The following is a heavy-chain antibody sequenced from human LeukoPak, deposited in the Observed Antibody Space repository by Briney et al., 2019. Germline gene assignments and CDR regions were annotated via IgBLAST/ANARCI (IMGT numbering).Heavy chain of an antibody. V-gene: IGHV4-59*01. J-gene: IGHJ5*02. CDR3: ARNGLGIAVATFDT. D-gene: IGHD6-19*01. Sequence: TSETLSLTCTVSGGTISSYYWSWIRQPPGKGLEWIGYIYYSGSTNYNPSLRSRVTISVDTSKNQFFLKLTSVTAADTALYYCARNGLGIAVATFDTWGQGILVTVSS. CDR1: GGTISSYY. CDR2: IYYSGST.